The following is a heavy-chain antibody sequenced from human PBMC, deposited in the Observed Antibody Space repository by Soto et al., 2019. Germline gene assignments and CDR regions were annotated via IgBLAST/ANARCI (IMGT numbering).Heavy chain of an antibody. CDR2: INSDGSST. Sequence: EVQLVESGGGLVQPGGSLRLSCAASGLTFSSYWMNWVRQAPGKGRVWVSRINSDGSSTSYADSVKGRFTISRDNAKNTLYLQMNSLRAEDTAVYYCARGGVGRYCSSTSCYTWVFDYWGQGTLVTVSS. CDR1: GLTFSSYW. V-gene: IGHV3-74*01. CDR3: ARGGVGRYCSSTSCYTWVFDY. D-gene: IGHD2-2*02. J-gene: IGHJ4*02.